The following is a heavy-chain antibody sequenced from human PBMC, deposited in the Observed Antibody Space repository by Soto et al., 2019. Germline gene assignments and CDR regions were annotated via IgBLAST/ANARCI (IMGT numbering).Heavy chain of an antibody. Sequence: GGSLRLSCAASGFTFSSYSMNWVRQAPGKGLEWVSSISSSSSYIYYADSVKGRFTISRDNAKNSLYLQMNSLRAEDTAVYYCARGSYYYGSGSYYNYFDYWGQGTLVTVSS. CDR2: ISSSSSYI. D-gene: IGHD3-10*01. V-gene: IGHV3-21*01. J-gene: IGHJ4*02. CDR1: GFTFSSYS. CDR3: ARGSYYYGSGSYYNYFDY.